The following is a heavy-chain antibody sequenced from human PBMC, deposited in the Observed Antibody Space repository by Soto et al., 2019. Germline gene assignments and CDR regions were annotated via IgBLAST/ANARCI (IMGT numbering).Heavy chain of an antibody. CDR1: GGSISSGGNY. D-gene: IGHD6-13*01. Sequence: QVQLQESGPGLVKPSQTLSLTCSVSGGSISSGGNYWNWIRQHPGKALEWIGYIYYSGSPYYNPSLKSRVTISVDTSKNQFSLKLSSVTAADTGVYYCARDPSIADFYGMDVWGQGTTVTVSS. CDR2: IYYSGSP. V-gene: IGHV4-31*03. CDR3: ARDPSIADFYGMDV. J-gene: IGHJ6*02.